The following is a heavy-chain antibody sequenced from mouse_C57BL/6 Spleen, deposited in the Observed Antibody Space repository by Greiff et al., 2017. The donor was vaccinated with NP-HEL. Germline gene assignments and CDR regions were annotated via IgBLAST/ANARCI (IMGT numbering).Heavy chain of an antibody. CDR1: GYTFTDYE. V-gene: IGHV1-15*01. CDR3: TRFTDY. CDR2: IDPETGGT. Sequence: QVQLKQSGAELVRPGASVTLSCKASGYTFTDYEMHWVKQTPVHGLEWIGAIDPETGGTAYNQKFKGKAILTADKSSSTAYMEHRSLTSEDSAVYYCTRFTDYWGQGTTLTVSS. J-gene: IGHJ2*01.